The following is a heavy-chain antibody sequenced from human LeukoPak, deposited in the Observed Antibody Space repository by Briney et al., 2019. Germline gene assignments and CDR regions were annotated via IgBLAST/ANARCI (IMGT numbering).Heavy chain of an antibody. CDR1: GSTFLKYG. D-gene: IGHD7-27*01. Sequence: GGSLRLSCAASGSTFLKYGMHWVRQAPGKGLEWVAFIRNDGSDKYYADSVKGRFTISRDSPKNTLYVQMNSLRAEDTAVYYCAKDFNWGFDYWGQGTLVTVSS. V-gene: IGHV3-30*02. J-gene: IGHJ4*02. CDR3: AKDFNWGFDY. CDR2: IRNDGSDK.